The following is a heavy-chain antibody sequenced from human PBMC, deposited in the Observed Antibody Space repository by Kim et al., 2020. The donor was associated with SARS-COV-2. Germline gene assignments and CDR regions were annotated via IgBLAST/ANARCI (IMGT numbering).Heavy chain of an antibody. CDR2: IYSGGSST. J-gene: IGHJ4*01. Sequence: GGSLRLSCAASGFTFSSYAMSWVRQAPGKGLEWVSVIYSGGSSTYYADSVKGRFTISRDNSKNTLYLQMNSLRAEDTAVYYCAKDVGAQYGSGSYWSYWG. CDR1: GFTFSSYA. CDR3: AKDVGAQYGSGSYWSY. D-gene: IGHD3-10*01. V-gene: IGHV3-23*03.